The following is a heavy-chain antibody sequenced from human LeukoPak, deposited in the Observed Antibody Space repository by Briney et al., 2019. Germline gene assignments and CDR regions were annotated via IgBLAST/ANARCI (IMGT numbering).Heavy chain of an antibody. CDR3: ARDPGSYFPFDY. D-gene: IGHD1-26*01. J-gene: IGHJ4*02. CDR2: IIPIFGTA. V-gene: IGHV1-69*05. Sequence: GASVKVSCKASGGTFSSYAISWVRQAPGQGLEWMGGIIPIFGTANYAQKFQGRVTMTTDTSTSTAYMELRSLRSDDTAVYYCARDPGSYFPFDYWGQGTLVTVSS. CDR1: GGTFSSYA.